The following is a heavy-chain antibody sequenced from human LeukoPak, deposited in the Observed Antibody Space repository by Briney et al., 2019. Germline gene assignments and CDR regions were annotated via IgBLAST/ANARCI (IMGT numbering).Heavy chain of an antibody. CDR1: GGSISSDY. Sequence: PSETLSLTCTVSGGSISSDYWGWIRQPPGKGLEWIGCVYYTGSTYYNPSLKGRVTISVDTSKTQFSLKLSSLTAADTAVYYCARRNWGSGRIDYWGQGTLVTVSS. CDR2: VYYTGST. D-gene: IGHD7-27*01. CDR3: ARRNWGSGRIDY. V-gene: IGHV4-39*01. J-gene: IGHJ4*02.